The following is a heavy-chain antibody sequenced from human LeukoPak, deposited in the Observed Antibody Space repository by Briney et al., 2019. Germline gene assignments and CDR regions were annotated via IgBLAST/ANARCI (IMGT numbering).Heavy chain of an antibody. CDR3: ARGGLYYDFWSGYSTGGHYYYYMDV. CDR2: INHSGST. Sequence: PSETLSLTCAVYGGSFSGYYWSWIRQPPGKGLEWIGEINHSGSTNYNPSLKSRVTISVDTSKNQFSLKLSSVTAADTAVYYCARGGLYYDFWSGYSTGGHYYYYMDVWGKGTTVTVSS. D-gene: IGHD3-3*01. V-gene: IGHV4-34*01. CDR1: GGSFSGYY. J-gene: IGHJ6*03.